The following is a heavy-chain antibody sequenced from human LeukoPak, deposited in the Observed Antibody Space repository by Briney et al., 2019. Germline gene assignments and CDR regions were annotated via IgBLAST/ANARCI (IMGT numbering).Heavy chain of an antibody. J-gene: IGHJ4*02. CDR2: ISPNSGGA. CDR3: ARGSYYYDSSGPIDY. Sequence: ASVKVSCKAFGYTFTDYYMHWVRQAPGQGLEWMGWISPNSGGANYAQKFQGRVTMTRDTSISTAYMELSRLRSDDTAVYYCARGSYYYDSSGPIDYWGQGTLVTVSS. D-gene: IGHD3-22*01. CDR1: GYTFTDYY. V-gene: IGHV1-2*02.